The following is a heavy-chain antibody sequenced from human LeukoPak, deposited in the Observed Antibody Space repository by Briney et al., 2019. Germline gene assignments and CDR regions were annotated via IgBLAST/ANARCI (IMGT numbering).Heavy chain of an antibody. CDR1: GGSISSGGYS. CDR3: ARGGGFSMVRGVISHNWFDP. V-gene: IGHV4-30-2*01. Sequence: SETLSLTCAVSGGSISSGGYSWSWIRQPSGKGLEWIGYIYHSGSTYYNPSLKSRVTISVDRSKNQFSLKLSSVTAADTAVYYCARGGGFSMVRGVISHNWFDPWGQGTLVTVSS. D-gene: IGHD3-10*01. CDR2: IYHSGST. J-gene: IGHJ5*02.